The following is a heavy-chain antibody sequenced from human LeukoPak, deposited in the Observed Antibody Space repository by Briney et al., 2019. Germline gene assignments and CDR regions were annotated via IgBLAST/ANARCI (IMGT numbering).Heavy chain of an antibody. J-gene: IGHJ4*02. CDR2: VSGSGGST. CDR1: GFSFSSYG. V-gene: IGHV3-23*01. Sequence: GGSLRLSCAASGFSFSSYGMSWVHQAPGKGLEWVSAVSGSGGSTDYADSVKGRFTISRDNSKNTLYLQMNSLRADDTAVYYCARPRGCGTSRCNNFDYWGQGTLVTVSS. CDR3: ARPRGCGTSRCNNFDY. D-gene: IGHD2-21*01.